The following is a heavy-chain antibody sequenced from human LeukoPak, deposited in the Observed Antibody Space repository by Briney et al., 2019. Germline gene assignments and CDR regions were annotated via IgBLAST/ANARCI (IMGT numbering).Heavy chain of an antibody. CDR2: IYYSGST. Sequence: PSQTLSLTCTVSGGSISSGDYYWSWIRQPPGKGLEWIGYIYYSGSTYYNPSLKSRVTISVDTSKNQFSLKLSSVTAADTAVYYCARDLADIVVVPAAGPDAFDIWGQGTMVTVSS. CDR1: GGSISSGDYY. CDR3: ARDLADIVVVPAAGPDAFDI. D-gene: IGHD2-2*01. V-gene: IGHV4-30-4*08. J-gene: IGHJ3*02.